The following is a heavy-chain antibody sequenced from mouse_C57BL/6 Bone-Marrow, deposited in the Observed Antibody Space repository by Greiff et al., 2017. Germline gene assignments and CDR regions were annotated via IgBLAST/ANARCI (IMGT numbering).Heavy chain of an antibody. CDR2: IHPNSGST. CDR3: AGGYPWYFDV. D-gene: IGHD2-2*01. Sequence: QVQLKQPGAELAKPGASVKLSCKASGYTFTSYWMHWVKQRPGQGLEWIGMIHPNSGSTNYNEKFKSKATLTVDKSSSTSYMQLSSLTSEDSAVYYCAGGYPWYFDVWGTGTTVTVSS. CDR1: GYTFTSYW. V-gene: IGHV1-64*01. J-gene: IGHJ1*03.